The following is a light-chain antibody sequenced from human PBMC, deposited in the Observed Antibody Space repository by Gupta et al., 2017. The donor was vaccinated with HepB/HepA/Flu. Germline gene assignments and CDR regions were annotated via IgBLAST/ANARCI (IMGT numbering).Light chain of an antibody. Sequence: DIVMTQSPLSLPVTPGDPASISCRSSQSLLHSNGYNYLDWYLQKPGQSPQVLIYLGSNRASGVPDRFSGSGSGTDFTLKISRVEAEDVGVYYCMQALQSPRTFGQGTKLEIK. J-gene: IGKJ2*01. V-gene: IGKV2-28*01. CDR1: QSLLHSNGYNY. CDR2: LGS. CDR3: MQALQSPRT.